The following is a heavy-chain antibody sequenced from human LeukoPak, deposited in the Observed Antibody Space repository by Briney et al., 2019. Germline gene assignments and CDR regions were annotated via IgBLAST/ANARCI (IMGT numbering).Heavy chain of an antibody. Sequence: GESLKLSCAASGFTFSSYSMNWVRQAPGKGLEWVSSISSSSSYIYYADSVKGRFTISRDNAKNSLYLQMNSLRAEDTAVYYCARVVASYPDYWGQGTLVTVSS. J-gene: IGHJ4*02. CDR3: ARVVASYPDY. V-gene: IGHV3-21*01. CDR2: ISSSSSYI. D-gene: IGHD1-26*01. CDR1: GFTFSSYS.